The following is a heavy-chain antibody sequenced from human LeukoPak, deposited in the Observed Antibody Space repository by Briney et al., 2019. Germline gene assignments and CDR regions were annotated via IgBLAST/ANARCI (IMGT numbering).Heavy chain of an antibody. J-gene: IGHJ6*02. CDR2: IHRDGNNI. CDR1: GFTFISYS. CDR3: ARGLRDRYGMDV. V-gene: IGHV3-74*01. Sequence: GGSLRLSCAASGFTFISYSMNWVRQAPGKGLVWVSRIHRDGNNINYADFVQGRFTVSRDNAKNTLYLQMHSLRVEDTAMYYCARGLRDRYGMDVWGQGTTVTVSS.